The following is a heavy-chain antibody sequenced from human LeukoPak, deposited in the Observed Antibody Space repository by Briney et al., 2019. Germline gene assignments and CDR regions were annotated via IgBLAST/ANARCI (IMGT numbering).Heavy chain of an antibody. J-gene: IGHJ3*01. CDR2: ISSGSSYI. CDR3: ARDLVL. D-gene: IGHD6-6*01. V-gene: IGHV3-21*01. CDR1: GFTFSTYT. Sequence: GGSLRLSCAASGFTFSTYTMNWVRQAPGKGLEWVSSISSGSSYIYYAGSVKGRFTVSRDHAKNSLSLQMNSLRAEDTAVYYCARDLVLWGQGTMVTVSS.